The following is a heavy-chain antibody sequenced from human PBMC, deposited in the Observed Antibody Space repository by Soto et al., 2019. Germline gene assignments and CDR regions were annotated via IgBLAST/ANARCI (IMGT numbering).Heavy chain of an antibody. J-gene: IGHJ4*02. CDR1: GGSVSSGSYY. CDR3: ARVPRRDGYNYFDY. CDR2: IYYSGST. D-gene: IGHD5-12*01. Sequence: SETLSLTCTVSGGSVSSGSYYWSWIRQPPGKGLEWIGYIYYSGSTNYNPSLKSRVTISVDTSKNQLSLKLSSVTAADTAVYYCARVPRRDGYNYFDYWGQGTLVTVSS. V-gene: IGHV4-61*01.